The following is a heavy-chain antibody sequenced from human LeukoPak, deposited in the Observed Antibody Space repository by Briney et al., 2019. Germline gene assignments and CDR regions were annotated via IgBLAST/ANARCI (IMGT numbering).Heavy chain of an antibody. CDR1: GGSISSYY. V-gene: IGHV4-59*13. CDR2: IYDSGST. D-gene: IGHD3-10*01. J-gene: IGHJ4*02. CDR3: ARGHYYGSGSYSRFDY. Sequence: SETLSLTCTVSGGSISSYYWSWIRQPPGKGLEYIGYIYDSGSTNYNPSLKGRVTISIDTSKNQFSLKLSSVTAADTAVYYCARGHYYGSGSYSRFDYWGQGTLVTVSS.